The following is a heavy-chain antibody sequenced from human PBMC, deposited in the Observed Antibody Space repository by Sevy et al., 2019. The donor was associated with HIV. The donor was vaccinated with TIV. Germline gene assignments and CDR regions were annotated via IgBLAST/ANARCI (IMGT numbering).Heavy chain of an antibody. D-gene: IGHD2-15*01. CDR2: IYYSGST. V-gene: IGHV4-39*01. CDR3: ARGQLVVVAATPSLSHWFDP. Sequence: SETLSLTCTVSGGSISSSSYYWGWIRQPPGKGLEWIGSIYYSGSTYYNPSLKSRVTISVDTSKNQFSLKLSSVTAADTAVYYCARGQLVVVAATPSLSHWFDPWGQGTLVTVSS. J-gene: IGHJ5*02. CDR1: GGSISSSSYY.